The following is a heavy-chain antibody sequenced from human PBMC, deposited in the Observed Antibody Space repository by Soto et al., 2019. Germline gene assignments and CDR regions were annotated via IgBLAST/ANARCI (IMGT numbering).Heavy chain of an antibody. Sequence: GGALRLSCAASGVPVNIYAMSLVRQAPGEGLEWVSPISVSGGSTYYADSVKGRFTISRDNSKNTLYLQMNSLRAEDTAVYYCANISSGTLTTPGTADYWGQATVVSVFS. CDR1: GVPVNIYA. CDR3: ANISSGTLTTPGTADY. V-gene: IGHV3-23*01. J-gene: IGHJ4*02. CDR2: ISVSGGST. D-gene: IGHD4-17*01.